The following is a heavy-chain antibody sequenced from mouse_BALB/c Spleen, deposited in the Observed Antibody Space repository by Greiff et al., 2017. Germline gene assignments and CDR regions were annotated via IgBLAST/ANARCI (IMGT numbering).Heavy chain of an antibody. V-gene: IGHV5-6-5*01. Sequence: EVKLMESGGGLVKPGGSLKLSCAASGFTFSSYAMSWVRQTPEKRLEWVASISSGGSTYYPDSVKGRFTISRDNARNILYLQMSSLRSEDTAMYYCARPYYDAMDYWGQGTSVTVSS. CDR1: GFTFSSYA. CDR2: ISSGGST. CDR3: ARPYYDAMDY. J-gene: IGHJ4*01. D-gene: IGHD2-10*01.